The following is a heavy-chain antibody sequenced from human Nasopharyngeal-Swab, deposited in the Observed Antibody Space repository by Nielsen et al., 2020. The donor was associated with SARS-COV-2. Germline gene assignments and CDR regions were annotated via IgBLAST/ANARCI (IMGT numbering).Heavy chain of an antibody. CDR2: ISYDGSNK. Sequence: GESLKISCAASGFTFSSYGMHWVRQAPGKGLEWVAVISYDGSNKYYADSVKGRFTISRDNSKNTLYLQMNSLRAEDTAVYYCARAGKGYCSSTSCYTHFDYWGQGTLVTVSS. CDR1: GFTFSSYG. V-gene: IGHV3-30*03. CDR3: ARAGKGYCSSTSCYTHFDY. D-gene: IGHD2-2*02. J-gene: IGHJ4*02.